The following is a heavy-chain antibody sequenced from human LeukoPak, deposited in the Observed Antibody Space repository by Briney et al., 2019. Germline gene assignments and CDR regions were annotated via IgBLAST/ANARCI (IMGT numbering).Heavy chain of an antibody. D-gene: IGHD1-26*01. Sequence: PGGSLRLSCAASGFIFSSYAMSWVRQAPGKGLEWVSGISGSGGRTYYADSVKGRFTISRDNSKNTLSLQMNSLRVEDTAVYYCVKDRGVERGATDYWGQGTLVTVSS. CDR1: GFIFSSYA. V-gene: IGHV3-23*01. CDR2: ISGSGGRT. J-gene: IGHJ4*02. CDR3: VKDRGVERGATDY.